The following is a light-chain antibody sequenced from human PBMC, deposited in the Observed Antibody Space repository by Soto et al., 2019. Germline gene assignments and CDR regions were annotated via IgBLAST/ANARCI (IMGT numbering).Light chain of an antibody. J-gene: IGKJ1*01. V-gene: IGKV1-9*01. CDR2: GAS. CDR3: QQYNSFSQT. Sequence: IQLTQSPTSLSASVGDRVTITCRASQGISSYLAWYQQKPGKAPKLLIYGASTLQSGVPSRFSGSGSGTEFTLTISSLQPDDFATYYCQQYNSFSQTFGQGTKVDI. CDR1: QGISSY.